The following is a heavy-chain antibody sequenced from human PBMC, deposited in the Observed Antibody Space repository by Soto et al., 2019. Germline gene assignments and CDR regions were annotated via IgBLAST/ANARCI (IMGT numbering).Heavy chain of an antibody. V-gene: IGHV4-34*01. CDR1: GGSSGGSY. CDR3: PRDGFGAGFDFMDF. D-gene: IGHD3-10*01. J-gene: IGHJ6*03. CDR2: ITHRGIT. Sequence: SETRSPTCIVDGGSSGGSYRIWIIQPTGKGLEWIGEITHRGITNFNPSLKSRVTRSVDTSTTQLSPKLTSVTATDTAVYDSPRDGFGAGFDFMDFWGKGTTVTVSS.